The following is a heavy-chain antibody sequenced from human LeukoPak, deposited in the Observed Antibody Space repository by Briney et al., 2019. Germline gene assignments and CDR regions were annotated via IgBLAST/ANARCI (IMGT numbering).Heavy chain of an antibody. CDR3: ARGSRITYSHDAFDI. V-gene: IGHV1-69*06. CDR1: GGTFSSYA. D-gene: IGHD1-20*01. J-gene: IGHJ3*02. CDR2: IIPIFGTA. Sequence: EASVKVSCKASGGTFSSYAISWVRQAPGQGLEWMGGIIPIFGTANYAQKFQGRVTITADKSTSTAYMELSSLRSEDTAVYYCARGSRITYSHDAFDIWGQGTMVTVSS.